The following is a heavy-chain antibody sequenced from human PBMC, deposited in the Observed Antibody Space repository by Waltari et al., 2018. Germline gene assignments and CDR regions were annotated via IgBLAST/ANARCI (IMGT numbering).Heavy chain of an antibody. CDR3: ARDGQLWAPCYFDY. CDR2: INPNSGGT. D-gene: IGHD5-18*01. CDR1: GYPFPGYY. J-gene: IGHJ4*02. Sequence: QVQLVQSGAEVTKPGASVKVSCKASGYPFPGYYMHWVRPAPGQGLEWMGRINPNSGGTNYAQKFQGRVTMTRDTSISTAYMELSRLRSDDTAVYYCARDGQLWAPCYFDYWGQGTLVTVSS. V-gene: IGHV1-2*06.